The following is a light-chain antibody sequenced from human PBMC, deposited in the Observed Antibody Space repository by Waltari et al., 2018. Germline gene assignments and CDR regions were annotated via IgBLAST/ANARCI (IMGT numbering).Light chain of an antibody. Sequence: QSALTQPASVSGSPGQSITISCTGTSSDVGSYKLVPWYQQTPGKAPRLVIYADSNRPSGSSHRFSGSKSGNTASLTINNVEAGDEADYYCQVWNSHDDHVVFGGGTKLTVL. CDR1: SSDVGSYKL. CDR2: ADS. J-gene: IGLJ2*01. CDR3: QVWNSHDDHVV. V-gene: IGLV2-14*02.